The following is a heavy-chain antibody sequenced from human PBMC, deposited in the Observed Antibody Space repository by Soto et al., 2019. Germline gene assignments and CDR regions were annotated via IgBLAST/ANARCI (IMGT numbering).Heavy chain of an antibody. V-gene: IGHV4-34*01. CDR2: INHSGST. CDR3: ARGESSGWFKEA. Sequence: QVQLQQWGAGLLKPSETLSLTCAVYGGSFSGYYWSWIRQPPGKGLEWIGEINHSGSTNYNPSLKSRVTISVDTSKNQFSLKLSSVTAADTAVYYCARGESSGWFKEAWGQGTLVTVSS. CDR1: GGSFSGYY. J-gene: IGHJ5*02. D-gene: IGHD6-19*01.